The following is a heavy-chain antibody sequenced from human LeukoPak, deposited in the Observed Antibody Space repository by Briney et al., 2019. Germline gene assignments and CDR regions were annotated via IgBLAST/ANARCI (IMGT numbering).Heavy chain of an antibody. J-gene: IGHJ4*02. CDR2: IIPIFGTA. CDR1: LGTLSSYA. Sequence: SVNVSSKQSLGTLSSYAISWVRQAPGQGLEWMGGIIPIFGTANYAQKFQGRVTITADKSTSTAYMELSSLRSEDTAVYYCARQAEYDILTGYSYFDYWGQGTLVTVSS. CDR3: ARQAEYDILTGYSYFDY. V-gene: IGHV1-69*06. D-gene: IGHD3-9*01.